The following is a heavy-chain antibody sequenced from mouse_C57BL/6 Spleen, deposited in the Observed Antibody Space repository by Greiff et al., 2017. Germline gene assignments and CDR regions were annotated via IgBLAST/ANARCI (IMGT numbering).Heavy chain of an antibody. Sequence: VQLQQSGPELVKPGASVKISCKASGYSFTGYYMNWVKQSPEKSLEWIGEINPSTGGTTYNQKFKAKATLTGDKSSSTAYMQLKSLTSEDSAVYYCARYYGSSYGYFDVWGTGTTVTVSS. CDR3: ARYYGSSYGYFDV. J-gene: IGHJ1*03. CDR1: GYSFTGYY. CDR2: INPSTGGT. D-gene: IGHD1-1*01. V-gene: IGHV1-42*01.